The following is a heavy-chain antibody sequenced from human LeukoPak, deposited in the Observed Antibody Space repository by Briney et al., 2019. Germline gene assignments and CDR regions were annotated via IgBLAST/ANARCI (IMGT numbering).Heavy chain of an antibody. CDR2: INSDGSWT. D-gene: IGHD2-2*01. CDR1: GSYW. V-gene: IGHV3-74*01. J-gene: IGHJ4*02. CDR3: VSFYETY. Sequence: GGSLRLSCAASGSYWMHWVRQAPGKGLVWVSHINSDGSWTSYADSVKGRFTISKDNAKSTVYLQMNNLRAEDTAVYYCVSFYETYWGRGTLVTVSS.